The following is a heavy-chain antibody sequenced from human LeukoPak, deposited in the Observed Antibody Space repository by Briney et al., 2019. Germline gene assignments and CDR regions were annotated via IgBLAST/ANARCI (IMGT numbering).Heavy chain of an antibody. V-gene: IGHV1-8*02. Sequence: GASVKVSCKASGYTFTGYYMHWVRQAPGQGLEWMGWMNPHSDNTAYAQKFQGRVTMTKNTSISTAYMELSSLRSDDTAVYYCTRRANGRRYNWFDTWGQGTLVTVSS. CDR1: GYTFTGYY. CDR2: MNPHSDNT. J-gene: IGHJ5*02. CDR3: TRRANGRRYNWFDT. D-gene: IGHD2-8*01.